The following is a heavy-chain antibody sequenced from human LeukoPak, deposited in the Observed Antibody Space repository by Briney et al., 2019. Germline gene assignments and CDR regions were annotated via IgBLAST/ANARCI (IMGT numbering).Heavy chain of an antibody. Sequence: PGGSLRLSCAASGFTVSNNYMSWVRQTPGKGLEWVSVIYVGGSAYYADSVKGRFTISGDSSKNTLYLQMNSLRVEDTAVYYCARLKIDGTHFDYWGQGTLVTVSS. CDR2: IYVGGSA. V-gene: IGHV3-53*01. CDR1: GFTVSNNY. D-gene: IGHD3-9*01. J-gene: IGHJ4*02. CDR3: ARLKIDGTHFDY.